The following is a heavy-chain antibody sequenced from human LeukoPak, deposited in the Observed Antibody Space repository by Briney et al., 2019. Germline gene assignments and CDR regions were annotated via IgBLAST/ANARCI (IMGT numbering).Heavy chain of an antibody. V-gene: IGHV3-33*01. Sequence: QTGGSLRLSCAASGFTFSSYGMPWVRQAPGKGLEWVAVIWYDGSNKYYADSVKGRFTISRDNSKNTLYLQMNSLRAEDTAVYYCARSSIQVVITTAFFDYWGQGTLVTVSS. CDR2: IWYDGSNK. CDR3: ARSSIQVVITTAFFDY. J-gene: IGHJ4*02. CDR1: GFTFSSYG. D-gene: IGHD3-22*01.